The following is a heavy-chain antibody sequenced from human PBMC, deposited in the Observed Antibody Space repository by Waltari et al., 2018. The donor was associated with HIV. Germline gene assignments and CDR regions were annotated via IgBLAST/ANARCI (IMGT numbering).Heavy chain of an antibody. CDR3: ARPSTVTQNYYFDY. V-gene: IGHV3-30-3*01. CDR2: ISYDGSNK. Sequence: QVQLVESGGGVVQPGGSLRLSCAASGFPFSSSAIHRARQAPGKGLEWVAVISYDGSNKYYADSVKGRFTISRDNSKNTLYLQMNSLRAEDTAVYYCARPSTVTQNYYFDYWGQGTLVTVSS. D-gene: IGHD4-17*01. CDR1: GFPFSSSA. J-gene: IGHJ4*02.